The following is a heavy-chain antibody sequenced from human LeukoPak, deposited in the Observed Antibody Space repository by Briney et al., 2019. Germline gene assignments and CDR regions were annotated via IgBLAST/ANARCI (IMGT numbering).Heavy chain of an antibody. V-gene: IGHV3-30*02. CDR2: IRYDGSNK. Sequence: PGGSLRLSCAASGFTFSSYGMHWVRQAPGKGLEWVAFIRYDGSNKYYADSVKGRFTISRDNSKNTLYLQMNSLRAEDTAVYYCAREVSSQDAFDIWGQGTMVTVSS. D-gene: IGHD6-6*01. CDR3: AREVSSQDAFDI. J-gene: IGHJ3*02. CDR1: GFTFSSYG.